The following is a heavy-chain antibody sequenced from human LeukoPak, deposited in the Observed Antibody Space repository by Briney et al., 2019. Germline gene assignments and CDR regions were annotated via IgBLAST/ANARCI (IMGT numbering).Heavy chain of an antibody. Sequence: GGSLRPSCAASGFTFSNYGMHWVRQAPGKGLEWVAVIWYDGSTKYYADSVKGRFTISRDNSKNTLYLQMNSLRAEDTAVYYCAREAIAPAHFDYWGQGTLVTVSS. V-gene: IGHV3-33*01. D-gene: IGHD6-13*01. CDR3: AREAIAPAHFDY. J-gene: IGHJ4*02. CDR2: IWYDGSTK. CDR1: GFTFSNYG.